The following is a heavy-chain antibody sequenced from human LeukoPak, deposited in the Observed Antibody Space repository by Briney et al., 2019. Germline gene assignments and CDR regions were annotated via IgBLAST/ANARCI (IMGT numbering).Heavy chain of an antibody. Sequence: SETLSLTCTVSGGSMIRTDYYWGWIRQPPGKGLEWIGSIYHSGSTYYNPSLESRVSVSVDTSKSQFSLRLSSVTAADTAVYYCARIDFWMGMDVWGKGTTVTVSS. CDR2: IYHSGST. D-gene: IGHD3-3*01. CDR3: ARIDFWMGMDV. CDR1: GGSMIRTDYY. J-gene: IGHJ6*04. V-gene: IGHV4-39*01.